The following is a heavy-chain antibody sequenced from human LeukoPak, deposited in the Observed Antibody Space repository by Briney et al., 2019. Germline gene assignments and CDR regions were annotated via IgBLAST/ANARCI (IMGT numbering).Heavy chain of an antibody. Sequence: ASVKVSCKASGYSFTTYGINWVRQAPGQGLEYMGWISPYNGNTKYAQMVQGRVTMTTDTSTSTAYMELRSLRSDDTAVYYCARAHGLETYTFGYWGQEPWSPSPQ. CDR1: GYSFTTYG. V-gene: IGHV1-18*01. J-gene: IGHJ4*01. CDR2: ISPYNGNT. CDR3: ARAHGLETYTFGY. D-gene: IGHD3-10*01.